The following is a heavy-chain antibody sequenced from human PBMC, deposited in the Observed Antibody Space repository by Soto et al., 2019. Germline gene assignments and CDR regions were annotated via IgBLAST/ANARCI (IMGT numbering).Heavy chain of an antibody. CDR2: ISYDGSNK. D-gene: IGHD1-1*01. CDR3: ARGQRSPRIYYYYGMDV. Sequence: GGSLRLSCAASGFTFSSYAMHWVRQAPGKGLEWVAVISYDGSNKYYADSVKGRFTISRDNSKNTLYLQMNSLRAEDTAVYYCARGQRSPRIYYYYGMDVWGQGTTVTVSS. J-gene: IGHJ6*02. V-gene: IGHV3-30-3*01. CDR1: GFTFSSYA.